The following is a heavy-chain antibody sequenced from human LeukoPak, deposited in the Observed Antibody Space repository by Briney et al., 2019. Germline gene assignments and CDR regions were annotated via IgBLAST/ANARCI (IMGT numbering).Heavy chain of an antibody. CDR2: INPKNGGT. J-gene: IGHJ4*02. D-gene: IGHD3-22*01. CDR3: ARDPAQTYYYDP. CDR1: GYTFTAYY. Sequence: ASVKVSCKASGYTFTAYYMSWLRQAPGQGLEWMGWINPKNGGTKYAQKFQGRVTMTRDTSISTVYMELSRLTSDDTAVYSCARDPAQTYYYDPWGQGTLVTVSS. V-gene: IGHV1-2*02.